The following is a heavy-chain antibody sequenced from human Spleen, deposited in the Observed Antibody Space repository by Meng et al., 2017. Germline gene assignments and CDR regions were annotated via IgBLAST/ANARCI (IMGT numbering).Heavy chain of an antibody. D-gene: IGHD6-13*01. Sequence: ASVKVSCKPSGYNFPDYWLHWVRRARGHGLEWMGRIDPKSGDTHYAQRFQGRVTMTGDTSIRTAYMELSGLGYDDTDMYYCARDEHISAAGKLFGDYWGQGTLVTVSS. J-gene: IGHJ4*02. CDR3: ARDEHISAAGKLFGDY. CDR2: IDPKSGDT. CDR1: GYNFPDYW. V-gene: IGHV1-2*05.